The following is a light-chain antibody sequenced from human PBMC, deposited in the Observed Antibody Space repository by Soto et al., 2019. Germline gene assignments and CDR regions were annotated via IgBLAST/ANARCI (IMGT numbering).Light chain of an antibody. J-gene: IGLJ2*01. CDR2: DTS. V-gene: IGLV7-46*01. CDR3: LLSYSGGDVV. CDR1: TGAVTSGHY. Sequence: QAVVTQEPSLTVSPGGTVTLTCGSSTGAVTSGHYPYWFQQKPGQAPRTLIYDTSNKHSCTPARFSGSLLGGKAALTLSGAQPEDEAEYYCLLSYSGGDVVFGGGTKLTV.